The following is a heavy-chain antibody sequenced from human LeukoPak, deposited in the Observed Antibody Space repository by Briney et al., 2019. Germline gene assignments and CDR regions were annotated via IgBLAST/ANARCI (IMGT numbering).Heavy chain of an antibody. J-gene: IGHJ4*02. Sequence: GGSLRLSCAASGFTFSSYWMSWVRQAPGRGLEWVSAISGSGGSTYYADSVKGRFTISRDNSKNTLYLQMNSLRAEDTAVYYCAKVGSVVATTYTVYYSDYWGQGTLSPSPQ. D-gene: IGHD5-12*01. CDR1: GFTFSSYW. V-gene: IGHV3-23*01. CDR3: AKVGSVVATTYTVYYSDY. CDR2: ISGSGGST.